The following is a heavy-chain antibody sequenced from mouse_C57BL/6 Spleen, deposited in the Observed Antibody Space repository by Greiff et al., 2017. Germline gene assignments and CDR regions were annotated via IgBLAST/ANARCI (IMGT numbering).Heavy chain of an antibody. CDR1: GFSLSTSGMG. V-gene: IGHV8-12*01. Sequence: VKLMESGPGILQSSQTLSLTCSFSGFSLSTSGMGVSWIRQPSGKGLEWLAHIYWDDDKRYNPSLKSRLTISKDTSRNQVFLKITSVDTADTATYYCARRGHSNYESYYFDYWGQGTTLTVSS. CDR2: IYWDDDK. CDR3: ARRGHSNYESYYFDY. D-gene: IGHD2-5*01. J-gene: IGHJ2*01.